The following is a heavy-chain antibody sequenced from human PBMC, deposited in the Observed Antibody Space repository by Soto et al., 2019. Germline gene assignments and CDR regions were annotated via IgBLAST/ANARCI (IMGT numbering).Heavy chain of an antibody. CDR3: AKDGGRGYDAFDI. Sequence: EVQLLESGGGLVQPGGSLRLSCAASGFTFSSYAMSWVRQAPGKGLEWISAISGSGGSTYYADSVKGRFTISRDNSKNPLYLQVSSLRGEDTAVYYCAKDGGRGYDAFDIWGQGAMVTVSS. D-gene: IGHD3-16*01. CDR2: ISGSGGST. J-gene: IGHJ3*02. V-gene: IGHV3-23*01. CDR1: GFTFSSYA.